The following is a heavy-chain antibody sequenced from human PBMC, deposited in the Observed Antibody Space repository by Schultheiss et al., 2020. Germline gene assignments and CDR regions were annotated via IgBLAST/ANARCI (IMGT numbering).Heavy chain of an antibody. CDR2: IKQDGSET. CDR1: GFTFSTFW. Sequence: WGSLRLSCAASGFTFSTFWMSWVRQAPGKGLEWVANIKQDGSETYYADSVKGRFTISRDNANNSLYLQMDSLRAEDTAVYYCSLGGGSGEGWGQGTLVTVSS. J-gene: IGHJ4*02. D-gene: IGHD3-10*01. CDR3: SLGGGSGEG. V-gene: IGHV3-7*03.